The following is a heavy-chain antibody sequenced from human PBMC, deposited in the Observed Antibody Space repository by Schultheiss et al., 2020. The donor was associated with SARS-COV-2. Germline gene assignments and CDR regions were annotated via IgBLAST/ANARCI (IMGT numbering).Heavy chain of an antibody. CDR2: ISASGDIT. V-gene: IGHV3-23*01. Sequence: GESLKISCAASGFTFSTYAMTWVRQTPGKGLEWVSGISASGDITSYADSVKGRFTTSRDNSKNTLYLQMNSLRAEDTAVYYCAARTVVNSRWCFDYWGQGTLVTVSS. CDR1: GFTFSTYA. J-gene: IGHJ4*02. D-gene: IGHD4-23*01. CDR3: AARTVVNSRWCFDY.